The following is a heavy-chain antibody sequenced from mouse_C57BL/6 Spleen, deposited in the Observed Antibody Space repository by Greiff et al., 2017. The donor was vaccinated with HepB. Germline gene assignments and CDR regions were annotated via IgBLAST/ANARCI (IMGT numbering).Heavy chain of an antibody. J-gene: IGHJ4*01. CDR2: IYPGSGST. CDR3: ARRGDSPGYLYYAMDY. V-gene: IGHV1-55*01. D-gene: IGHD3-2*02. Sequence: QVQLQQPGAELVKPGASVKMSCKASGYTFTSYWITWVKQRPGQGLEWIGDIYPGSGSTNYNEKFKSKATLTVDTSSSTAYMQLSSLTSEDSAVYYCARRGDSPGYLYYAMDYWGQGTSVTVSS. CDR1: GYTFTSYW.